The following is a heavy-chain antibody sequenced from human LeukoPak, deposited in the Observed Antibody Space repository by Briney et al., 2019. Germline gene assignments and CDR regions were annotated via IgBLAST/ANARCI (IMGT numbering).Heavy chain of an antibody. Sequence: SETLSLTCTVSGGSMSSYYWSWIGQPPGKGLKWIGDMCYSVITNDNPSLRTRCTISVDTSQNQFSLKLRSVTAADTAVYYCARDIGMVRGAQYYLDYWGQGTLVTVSS. J-gene: IGHJ4*02. V-gene: IGHV4-59*01. CDR1: GGSMSSYY. D-gene: IGHD3-10*01. CDR3: ARDIGMVRGAQYYLDY. CDR2: MCYSVIT.